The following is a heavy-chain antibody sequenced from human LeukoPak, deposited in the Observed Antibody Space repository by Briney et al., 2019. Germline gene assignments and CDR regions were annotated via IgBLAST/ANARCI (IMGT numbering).Heavy chain of an antibody. J-gene: IGHJ4*02. CDR3: ASGYYYSSFDHRGQRDH. CDR2: ISSDGSVT. Sequence: GGSLRLSCAGSGFIFSQFWMHWVRQAPGKGLVWVARISSDGSVTNYADSVKGRFTISRDNAKNTLSLQMNSLRAEDTAVYYCASGYYYSSFDHRGQRDHWGQGTLVTVSS. V-gene: IGHV3-74*01. CDR1: GFIFSQFW. D-gene: IGHD3-22*01.